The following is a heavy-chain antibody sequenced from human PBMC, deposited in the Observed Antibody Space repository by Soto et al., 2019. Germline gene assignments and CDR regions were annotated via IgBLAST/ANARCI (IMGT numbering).Heavy chain of an antibody. CDR3: ARDGYDILTGYFYDAFDI. CDR1: GFTFSNAW. V-gene: IGHV3-7*01. D-gene: IGHD3-9*01. CDR2: IKQDGSEK. J-gene: IGHJ3*02. Sequence: EVQLVESGGGLVKPGGSLRLSCAASGFTFSNAWMSWVRQAPGKGLEWVANIKQDGSEKYYVDSVKGRFTISRDNAKNSLYLQMNSLRAEDTAVYYCARDGYDILTGYFYDAFDIWGQGTMVTVSS.